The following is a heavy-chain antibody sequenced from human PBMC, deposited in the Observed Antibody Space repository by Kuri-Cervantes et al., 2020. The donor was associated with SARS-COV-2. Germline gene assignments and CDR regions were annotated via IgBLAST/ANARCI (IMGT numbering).Heavy chain of an antibody. CDR2: IKQDGSEK. Sequence: GESLKISCAASGFTFSSYWLSWVRQAPGKGLEWVANIKQDGSEKYYVDSVKGRFTISRDNAKNKLSLQMNSLRAEDTAVYYCARGAAVAGTELDYWGQGTLVTVSS. CDR3: ARGAAVAGTELDY. J-gene: IGHJ4*02. V-gene: IGHV3-7*02. CDR1: GFTFSSYW. D-gene: IGHD6-19*01.